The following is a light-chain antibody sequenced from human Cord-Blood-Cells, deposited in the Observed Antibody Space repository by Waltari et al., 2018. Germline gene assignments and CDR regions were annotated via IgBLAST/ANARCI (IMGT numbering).Light chain of an antibody. V-gene: IGLV3-21*04. J-gene: IGLJ2*01. Sequence: SYVLTQPPSVSVAPGKTARITCGGNNMGSKSVHWYQQKPGQATVLVIYYDSDRPSGIPERFSGSNSGNTATLTISRVEAGDEADYYCQVWDSSSDHVVFGGGSKLTVL. CDR3: QVWDSSSDHVV. CDR1: NMGSKS. CDR2: YDS.